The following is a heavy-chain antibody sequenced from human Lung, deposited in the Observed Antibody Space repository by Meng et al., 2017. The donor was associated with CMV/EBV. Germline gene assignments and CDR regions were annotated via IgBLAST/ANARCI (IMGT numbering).Heavy chain of an antibody. CDR2: INGTGGIT. D-gene: IGHD1-26*01. Sequence: GEXXKISCVASGFGFSTYAMSWVRQAPGKGLEWVSVINGTGGITYYADSAKVRFIISRDNSRNTLFLQMNNLRVEDTAVYYCTKDWGATRGGMDVWGQGTTVTVSS. V-gene: IGHV3-23*01. J-gene: IGHJ6*02. CDR1: GFGFSTYA. CDR3: TKDWGATRGGMDV.